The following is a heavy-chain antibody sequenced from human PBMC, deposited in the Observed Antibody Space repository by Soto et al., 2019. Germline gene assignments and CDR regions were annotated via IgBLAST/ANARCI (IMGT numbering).Heavy chain of an antibody. D-gene: IGHD6-19*01. J-gene: IGHJ4*02. V-gene: IGHV1-69*01. Sequence: QVQLVQSGAEVKKPGSSVKVSCKASGGTFSSYAISWVRQAPGQGLEWMGGIIPIFGTANYAQKFQGRVTITADESTGTAYMELSSLRSEDTAVYYCAREGVSSGIAGAGTEFDYWGQGTLVTVSS. CDR3: AREGVSSGIAGAGTEFDY. CDR2: IIPIFGTA. CDR1: GGTFSSYA.